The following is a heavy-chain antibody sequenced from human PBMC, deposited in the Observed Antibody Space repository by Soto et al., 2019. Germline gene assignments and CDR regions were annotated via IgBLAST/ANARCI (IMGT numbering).Heavy chain of an antibody. CDR2: IYYSGST. CDR3: ANYYYDSNTYFYRWFDP. D-gene: IGHD3-22*01. Sequence: PSEXLSLTCTVSGGSISRYYWSWIRQPPGKGLEWIGYIYYSGSTNYNPSLKSRVTISVDTSKNQFSLKLSSVTAADTAVYYCANYYYDSNTYFYRWFDPWGQGTLVTVSS. CDR1: GGSISRYY. V-gene: IGHV4-59*01. J-gene: IGHJ5*02.